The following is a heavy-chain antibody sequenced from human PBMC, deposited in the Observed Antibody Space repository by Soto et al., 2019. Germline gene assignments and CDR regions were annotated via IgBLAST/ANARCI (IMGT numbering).Heavy chain of an antibody. CDR1: GFTFSSYW. V-gene: IGHV3-7*03. CDR2: IKQDGSEK. Sequence: GGSLRLSCAASGFTFSSYWMSWVRQAPGKGLEWVANIKQDGSEKYYVDSVKGRFTISRDNAKNPLYLQMNSLRAEDTAVYYCAREAVRGDCSSTSCYGTPLLDPWGQGTLVTVSS. D-gene: IGHD2-2*01. CDR3: AREAVRGDCSSTSCYGTPLLDP. J-gene: IGHJ5*02.